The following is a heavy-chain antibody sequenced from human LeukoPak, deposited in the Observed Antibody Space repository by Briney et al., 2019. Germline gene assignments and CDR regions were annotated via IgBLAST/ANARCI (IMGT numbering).Heavy chain of an antibody. CDR1: GFTFSSYA. V-gene: IGHV3-23*01. CDR2: ISGST. Sequence: GGSLRLSCAASGFTFSSYAMSWVRQAPGKGLEWVSAISGSTYYADSVKGRFTISRDNSKNTLYLQMNSLRAEETAVYYCAKAAASYCSSTSCYGHYYYGMDVWGQGTTVTVSS. CDR3: AKAAASYCSSTSCYGHYYYGMDV. J-gene: IGHJ6*02. D-gene: IGHD2-2*01.